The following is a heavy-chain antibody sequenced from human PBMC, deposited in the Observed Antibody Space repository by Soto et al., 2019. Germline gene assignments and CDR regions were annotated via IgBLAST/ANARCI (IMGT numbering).Heavy chain of an antibody. CDR1: GVTFSSYS. D-gene: IGHD3-22*01. CDR2: ISSSSSYI. CDR3: ARGIGYYYDSSGYSPHDY. J-gene: IGHJ4*02. Sequence: GGSLRLSCAASGVTFSSYSMNWVRQAPGKGLEWVSSISSSSSYIYYADSVKGRFTISRDNAKNSLYLQMNSLRAEDTAVYYCARGIGYYYDSSGYSPHDYWGQGTLVTV. V-gene: IGHV3-21*01.